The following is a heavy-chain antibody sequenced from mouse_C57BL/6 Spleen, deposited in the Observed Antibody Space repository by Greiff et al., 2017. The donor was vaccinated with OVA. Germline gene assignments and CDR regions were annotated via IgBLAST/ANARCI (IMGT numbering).Heavy chain of an antibody. CDR2: INPNNGGT. V-gene: IGHV1-18*01. CDR3: ARGGYYGSSYYFDY. Sequence: VQLKQSGPELVKPGASVKIPCKASGYTFTDYNMDWVKQSHGKSLEWIGDINPNNGGTIYNQKFKGKATLTVDKSSSTAYMELRSLTSEDTAVYYCARGGYYGSSYYFDYWGQGTTLTVSS. J-gene: IGHJ2*01. CDR1: GYTFTDYN. D-gene: IGHD1-1*01.